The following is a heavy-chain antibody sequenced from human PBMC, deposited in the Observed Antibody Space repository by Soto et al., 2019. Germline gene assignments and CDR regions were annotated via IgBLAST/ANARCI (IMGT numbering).Heavy chain of an antibody. Sequence: SETLSLTCTVSGASISSSYWSWIRQSPGKGLEWIGYVYYSGSTKYNPSLKSRVTISVDTSKNQFSLKLGSVTAADTAVYYCARGYYDSNGQSNTFDIWGQGTMVTVSS. D-gene: IGHD3-22*01. J-gene: IGHJ3*02. V-gene: IGHV4-59*01. CDR1: GASISSSY. CDR2: VYYSGST. CDR3: ARGYYDSNGQSNTFDI.